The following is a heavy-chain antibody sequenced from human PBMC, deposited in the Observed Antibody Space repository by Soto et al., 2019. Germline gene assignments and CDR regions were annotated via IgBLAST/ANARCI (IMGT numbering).Heavy chain of an antibody. V-gene: IGHV1-18*04. D-gene: IGHD2-2*01. CDR2: ISAYNGNT. CDR1: GNTLNRDG. J-gene: IGHJ6*02. CDR3: ARVGCSSTSCYDDYYYGMDV. Sequence: EASVKLSFPAAGNTLNRDGGSLVRQAHAKGLEWMGWISAYNGNTNYAQKLQGRVTMTTDTSTSTAYMELRSLRSDDTAVYYCARVGCSSTSCYDDYYYGMDVWGQGTTVTVSS.